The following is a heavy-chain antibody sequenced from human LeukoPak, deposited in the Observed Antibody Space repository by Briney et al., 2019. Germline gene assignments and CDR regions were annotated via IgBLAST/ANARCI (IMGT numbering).Heavy chain of an antibody. V-gene: IGHV4-34*01. J-gene: IGHJ5*02. D-gene: IGHD3-10*01. CDR3: ARAVWFGELSGWFDP. CDR1: GESFSSYY. CDR2: INHSGST. Sequence: SETLSLTCAVYGESFSSYYWSWIRQPPGKGLEWIGEINHSGSTNYNPSLKSRVTISVDTSKNQFSLKLSSVTAADTAVYYCARAVWFGELSGWFDPWGQGTLFTVSS.